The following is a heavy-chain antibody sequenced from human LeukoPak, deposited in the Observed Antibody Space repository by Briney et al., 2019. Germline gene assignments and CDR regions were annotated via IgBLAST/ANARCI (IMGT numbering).Heavy chain of an antibody. J-gene: IGHJ4*02. D-gene: IGHD2-15*01. V-gene: IGHV3-30*18. CDR3: AKWSLDY. CDR1: GFAFSSYA. CDR2: ISYDGSNK. Sequence: GGSLRLSCAASGFAFSSYAMSWVRQAPGKGLEWVAVISYDGSNKYYADSVKGRFTISRDNSKNTLYLQMNSLRAEDTAVYYCAKWSLDYWGQGTLVTVSS.